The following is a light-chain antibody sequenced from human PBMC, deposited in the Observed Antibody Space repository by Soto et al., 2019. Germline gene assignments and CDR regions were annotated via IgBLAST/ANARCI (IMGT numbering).Light chain of an antibody. Sequence: EIVMTQSPATLSVSPGERATLSCRASQSVSSNLAWYQQKPGQAPRLLIYGASTRATGIPARFSGSGYGTEVTLTISSLQSEDCAVYYCPQYNNWPPWTFGQGTKVEIK. CDR1: QSVSSN. CDR3: PQYNNWPPWT. J-gene: IGKJ1*01. V-gene: IGKV3-15*01. CDR2: GAS.